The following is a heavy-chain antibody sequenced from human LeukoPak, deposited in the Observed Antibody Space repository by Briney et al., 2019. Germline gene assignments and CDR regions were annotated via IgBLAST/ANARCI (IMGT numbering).Heavy chain of an antibody. V-gene: IGHV4-31*03. CDR3: ARRPGDFWSGYYYGMDV. CDR2: IYYSGST. CDR1: GGSISSGGYY. D-gene: IGHD3-3*01. J-gene: IGHJ6*02. Sequence: SETLSLTCTVSGGSISSGGYYWSWIRQHPGKGLEWIGYIYYSGSTYYNPSLKSRVTISVDTSKDQFSLKLSSVTAADTAVYYCARRPGDFWSGYYYGMDVWGQGATVTVSS.